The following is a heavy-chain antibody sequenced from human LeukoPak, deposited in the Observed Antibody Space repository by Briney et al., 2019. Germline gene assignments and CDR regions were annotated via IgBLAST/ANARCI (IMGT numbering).Heavy chain of an antibody. Sequence: GASVKVSCKASGGTFSSYAISWVRQAPGQGLEWMGGIIPIFGTANYAQKFQGRVTITADKSTSTAYMELSSLRSEDPAVYYLARRSCTGITKFYYHGMEVWGKGTTVTVSS. J-gene: IGHJ6*04. V-gene: IGHV1-69*06. CDR3: ARRSCTGITKFYYHGMEV. CDR2: IIPIFGTA. CDR1: GGTFSSYA. D-gene: IGHD2-8*01.